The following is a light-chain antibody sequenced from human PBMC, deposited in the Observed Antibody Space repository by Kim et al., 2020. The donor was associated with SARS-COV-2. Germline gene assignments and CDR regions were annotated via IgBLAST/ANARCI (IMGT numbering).Light chain of an antibody. V-gene: IGLV3-21*01. Sequence: SYELTQPPSVSVAPGKTARITCGGNNIGRKSIHWYQHKPSQAPVLVIYYDSDRPPGFSERFSASNSGNTATLAISSVEPGEEADYYCQVWENTLRTFGGG. J-gene: IGLJ2*01. CDR3: QVWENTLRT. CDR1: NIGRKS. CDR2: YDS.